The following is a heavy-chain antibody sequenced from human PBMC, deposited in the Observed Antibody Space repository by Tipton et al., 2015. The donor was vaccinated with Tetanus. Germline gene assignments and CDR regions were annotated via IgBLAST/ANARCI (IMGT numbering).Heavy chain of an antibody. J-gene: IGHJ4*02. CDR1: GFTVSSNY. CDR3: ARDGDYYGSGSYDY. D-gene: IGHD3-10*01. CDR2: ISSSSSYI. V-gene: IGHV3-21*01. Sequence: SLRLSCAASGFTVSSNYMNWVRQAPGKGLEWVSSISSSSSYIYYADSAKGRFTISRDNAKNSLYLQMNSLRAEDTAVYYCARDGDYYGSGSYDYWGQGTLVTVSS.